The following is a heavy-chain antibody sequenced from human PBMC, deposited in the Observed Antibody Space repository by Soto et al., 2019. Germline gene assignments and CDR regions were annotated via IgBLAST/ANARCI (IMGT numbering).Heavy chain of an antibody. Sequence: GASVMVSCKASGYTFTNYDINWVRQAAGQGLEWMGWMSPNSGDTGYAQKFQGRITMTRSTSIATAYMELTSLTSEDTAVYYCARNPPNTGSFDPWGRGTQVTVSS. J-gene: IGHJ5*02. CDR2: MSPNSGDT. D-gene: IGHD6-13*01. CDR3: ARNPPNTGSFDP. CDR1: GYTFTNYD. V-gene: IGHV1-8*01.